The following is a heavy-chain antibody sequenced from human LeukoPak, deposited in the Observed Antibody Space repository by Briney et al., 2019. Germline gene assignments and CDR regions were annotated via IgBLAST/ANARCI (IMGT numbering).Heavy chain of an antibody. CDR2: IYYSGST. J-gene: IGHJ6*03. CDR3: ARYSGSYLGPYYYYMDV. V-gene: IGHV4-59*01. CDR1: GGSISSYY. D-gene: IGHD1-26*01. Sequence: PSETLSLTCTVSGGSISSYYWSWIRQPPGKGLEWIGYIYYSGSTNYNPSLKSRVTISVDTSKNQFSLKLSSVTAADTAVYYCARYSGSYLGPYYYYMDVWGKGTTVTVSS.